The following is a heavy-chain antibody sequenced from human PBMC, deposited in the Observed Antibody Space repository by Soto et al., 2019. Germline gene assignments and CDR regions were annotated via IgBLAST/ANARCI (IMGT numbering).Heavy chain of an antibody. D-gene: IGHD3-16*01. CDR2: VYFSGST. J-gene: IGHJ5*02. Sequence: TLSLTCSVSGDSVSSGDYYWSWIRQPPGKGLEWIGHVYFSGSTNYIPSLKSRLTMSVDTAKNQFSLKLNSVTAADTAVYYCARIPVDTYMIYWSDPWGQGTPVTVSS. V-gene: IGHV4-61*08. CDR1: GDSVSSGDYY. CDR3: ARIPVDTYMIYWSDP.